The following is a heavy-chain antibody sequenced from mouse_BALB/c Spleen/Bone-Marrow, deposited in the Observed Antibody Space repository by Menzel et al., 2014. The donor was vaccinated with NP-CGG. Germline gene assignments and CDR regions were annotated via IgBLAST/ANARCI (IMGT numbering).Heavy chain of an antibody. CDR2: ISSGGNT. CDR3: ARGGELRPWFAY. D-gene: IGHD2-4*01. CDR1: GFTFSSYA. V-gene: IGHV5-6-5*01. J-gene: IGHJ3*01. Sequence: VQLKESGGGLVKPGGSLKLSCAASGFTFSSYAMSWVRQTPGKRLEWVASISSGGNTYYPDSMKGRFTISRDNARNILYLQMSSLRSEDTAMYYCARGGELRPWFAYWGQGTLVTVSA.